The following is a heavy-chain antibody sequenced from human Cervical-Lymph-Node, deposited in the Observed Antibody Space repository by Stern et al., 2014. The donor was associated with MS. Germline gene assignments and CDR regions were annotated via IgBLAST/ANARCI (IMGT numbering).Heavy chain of an antibody. Sequence: QVQLQQWGAGLLKPSETLSLNCAVYGESFSGYYWTWIRQPPGKGLEWIGDINHSGSTKYNPSLKSRVTISVDTSKNQFSLRVRSVTAADTAVFYCARVRVTPIVGGTIGAYFFDYWGQGTLVTVSS. D-gene: IGHD1-26*01. CDR2: INHSGST. J-gene: IGHJ4*02. CDR3: ARVRVTPIVGGTIGAYFFDY. V-gene: IGHV4-34*01. CDR1: GESFSGYY.